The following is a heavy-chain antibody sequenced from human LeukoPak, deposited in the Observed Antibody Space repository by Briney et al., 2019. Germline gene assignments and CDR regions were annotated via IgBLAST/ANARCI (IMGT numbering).Heavy chain of an antibody. CDR3: ARDAKYYYGARTFFFFEY. CDR2: IDTSGTT. CDR1: GGSFTSYY. J-gene: IGHJ4*02. D-gene: IGHD3-10*01. V-gene: IGHV4-4*07. Sequence: PSETLSLTCTVSGGSFTSYYWSWIRQPAGQGLEWIGHIDTSGTTNYNASLKSRVTMSTDTSKNQFSLKLSSVTAADTAIYYCARDAKYYYGARTFFFFEYWGQGTLLTVSS.